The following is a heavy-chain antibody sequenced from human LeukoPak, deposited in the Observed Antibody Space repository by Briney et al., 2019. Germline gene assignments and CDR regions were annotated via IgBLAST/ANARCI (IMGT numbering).Heavy chain of an antibody. V-gene: IGHV4-59*01. Sequence: PSETLSLTCTVSGGSISSYYWSWIRQPPGKELEWIGYIYYSGRTNYNTSLKSRVTISVDTSKNQFSLKLSSVTAADTAVYYCARVGSSWRYFDYWGQGTLVTVSS. CDR3: ARVGSSWRYFDY. CDR1: GGSISSYY. CDR2: IYYSGRT. J-gene: IGHJ4*02. D-gene: IGHD6-13*01.